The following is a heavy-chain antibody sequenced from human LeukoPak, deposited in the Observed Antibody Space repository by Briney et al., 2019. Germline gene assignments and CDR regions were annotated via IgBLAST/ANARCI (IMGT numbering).Heavy chain of an antibody. V-gene: IGHV4-39*01. CDR2: IYYSGST. CDR3: AAPPGESGGNFDY. CDR1: GGSISSSSYY. Sequence: SETLSLTCTVSGGSISSSSYYWGWIRQPPGKGLEWIGSIYYSGSTYYNPSLKSRVTISVDTSKNQFSLKLSSVTAADTAVYFCAAPPGESGGNFDYWGQGTLVTVSS. J-gene: IGHJ4*02. D-gene: IGHD4-17*01.